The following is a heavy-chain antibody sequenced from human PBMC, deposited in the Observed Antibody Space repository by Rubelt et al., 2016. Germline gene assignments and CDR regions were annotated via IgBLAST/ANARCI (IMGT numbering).Heavy chain of an antibody. J-gene: IGHJ4*02. V-gene: IGHV3-66*01. CDR3: ARNWGFDY. CDR1: VFTVSSNY. Sequence: VQLVESGGGLVQPGGSLRLSCAASVFTVSSNYMSWVRQAPGKGLEWVSVIYSGGSTYYADSVKGRFTIARGHSKNALYLQMNRLRAEDTAVYYCARNWGFDYWGQGTLVTVSS. D-gene: IGHD7-27*01. CDR2: IYSGGST.